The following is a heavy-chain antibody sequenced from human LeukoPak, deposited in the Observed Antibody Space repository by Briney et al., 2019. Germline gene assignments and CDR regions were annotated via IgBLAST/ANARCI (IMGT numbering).Heavy chain of an antibody. D-gene: IGHD1/OR15-1a*01. CDR3: ASSVQLEQPRLNDGMDV. CDR1: GGTFSSYA. CDR2: INPSGGST. V-gene: IGHV1-46*01. J-gene: IGHJ6*02. Sequence: ASVKVSCKASGGTFSSYAISWVRRAPGQGLEWMGIINPSGGSTSYAQKFQGRVTMTRDTSTSTVYMELSSLRSEDTAVYYCASSVQLEQPRLNDGMDVWGQGTTVTVSS.